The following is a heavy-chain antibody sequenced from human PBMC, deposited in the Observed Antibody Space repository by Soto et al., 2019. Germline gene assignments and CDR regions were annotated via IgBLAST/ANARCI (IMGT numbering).Heavy chain of an antibody. CDR1: GFSLDTSKVA. J-gene: IGHJ4*02. Sequence: QITLKESGPSLVKPTQTLTLTCTFSGFSLDTSKVAVGWIRQPPGKALEWLALIYWDDDKRFNPSLKNRLTLTKDTSKNQVVLTMTNVDPVDTATYYCAHRTLLWFGELSSYYFDSWGQGTLVTVSS. CDR3: AHRTLLWFGELSSYYFDS. D-gene: IGHD3-10*01. V-gene: IGHV2-5*02. CDR2: IYWDDDK.